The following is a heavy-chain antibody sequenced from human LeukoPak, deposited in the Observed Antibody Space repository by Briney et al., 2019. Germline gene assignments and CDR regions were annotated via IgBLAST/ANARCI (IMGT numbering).Heavy chain of an antibody. D-gene: IGHD2/OR15-2a*01. CDR2: MSGSGGST. J-gene: IGHJ1*01. V-gene: IGHV3-23*01. CDR1: GFXFSSYA. Sequence: GGSLRLSCGASGFXFSSYAMSWVRQAPGKGLEWVSAMSGSGGSTNYAPSVKGRFTISRDNSKHTLYLQMNSLRAEDTAVYYCAKTLFYDRGHETFQHWGQGTLVTVSS. CDR3: AKTLFYDRGHETFQH.